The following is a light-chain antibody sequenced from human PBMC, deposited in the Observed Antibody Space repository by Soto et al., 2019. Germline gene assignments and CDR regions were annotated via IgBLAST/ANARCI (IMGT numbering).Light chain of an antibody. CDR2: VGTGGIVG. Sequence: QAVVTQPPSASASLGASVTLTCTLSSGYSNYKVDWYQQRPGKGPRFVMRVGTGGIVGSKGDGIPDRFSVLGSGLNRYLTIKNIQEEDESEYHCGADHGSGSNFVVVFGGGTKLTVL. J-gene: IGLJ2*01. CDR3: GADHGSGSNFVVV. CDR1: SGYSNYK. V-gene: IGLV9-49*01.